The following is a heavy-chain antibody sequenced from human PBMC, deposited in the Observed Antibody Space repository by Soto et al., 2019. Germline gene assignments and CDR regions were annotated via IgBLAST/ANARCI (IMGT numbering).Heavy chain of an antibody. J-gene: IGHJ5*02. D-gene: IGHD5-12*01. Sequence: SETLSLTCTVSGGSISGYYWSWIRQPPGKGLEWIGYTYYSGSTNYNPSLKSRVTISVDTSKNQFSLKLSSVTAADTAVYYCARDPIGYGGWFDPWGQGTLVTVSS. CDR3: ARDPIGYGGWFDP. V-gene: IGHV4-59*01. CDR1: GGSISGYY. CDR2: TYYSGST.